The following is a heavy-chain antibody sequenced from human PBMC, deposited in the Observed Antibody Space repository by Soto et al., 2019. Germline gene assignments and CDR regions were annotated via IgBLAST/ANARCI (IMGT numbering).Heavy chain of an antibody. V-gene: IGHV3-23*01. CDR2: ISGSGGST. CDR3: AKGLGIAVAGEYYYYGMDV. CDR1: GFTFSSYA. D-gene: IGHD6-19*01. Sequence: GGSLRLSCAASGFTFSSYAMSWVRQAPGKGLEWVSAISGSGGSTYYADSVKGRFTISRDNSKNTLYLQMNSLRAEDTAVYYCAKGLGIAVAGEYYYYGMDVWGQGTTVTVSS. J-gene: IGHJ6*02.